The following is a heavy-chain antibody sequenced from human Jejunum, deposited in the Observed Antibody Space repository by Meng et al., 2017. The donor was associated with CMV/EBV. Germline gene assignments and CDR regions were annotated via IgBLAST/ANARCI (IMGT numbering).Heavy chain of an antibody. V-gene: IGHV4-4*07. CDR2: FYSSDTY. Sequence: VQLQESGPGLVKPSETLLLTCTVSGGSVNNYYWSCIRQSAGKGLEWIGRFYSSDTYHYHPSLDSRVTMSLYTSKNQFSLNLRSVTAADTAVYYCAIQEPLRLGEVSPSFDYWGQGILVTVSS. CDR1: GGSVNNYY. J-gene: IGHJ4*02. CDR3: AIQEPLRLGEVSPSFDY. D-gene: IGHD3-16*02.